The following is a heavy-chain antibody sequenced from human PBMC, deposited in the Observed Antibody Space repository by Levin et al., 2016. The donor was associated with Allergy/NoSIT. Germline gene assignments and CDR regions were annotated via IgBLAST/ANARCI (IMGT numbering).Heavy chain of an antibody. V-gene: IGHV4-31*02. J-gene: IGHJ4*02. CDR2: IYYSGST. D-gene: IGHD3-10*01. Sequence: WIRQPPGKGLEWIAYIYYSGSTYYNPSLKSRVAISVDTSKNQFSLKLTSVTAADTAVYYCARVAREVRGVFDGFDYWGQGTLVTVSS. CDR3: ARVAREVRGVFDGFDY.